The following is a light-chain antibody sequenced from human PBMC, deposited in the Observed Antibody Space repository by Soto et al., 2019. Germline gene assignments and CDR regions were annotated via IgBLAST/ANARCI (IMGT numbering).Light chain of an antibody. V-gene: IGLV2-23*01. CDR2: EGS. Sequence: QSALTQPASVSGSPGQSITISCTGSSSDVGSYNLVSWYQQHPGKAPKLMIYEGSKRPSGVSNRFSGSKSGNTASQTISGLQAEDEADYYCCSYAGGGSYVFGPGTTLTVL. J-gene: IGLJ1*01. CDR3: CSYAGGGSYV. CDR1: SSDVGSYNL.